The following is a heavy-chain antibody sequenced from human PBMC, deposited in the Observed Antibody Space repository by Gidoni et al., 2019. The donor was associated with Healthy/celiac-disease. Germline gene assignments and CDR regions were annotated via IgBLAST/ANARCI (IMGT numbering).Heavy chain of an antibody. J-gene: IGHJ3*02. CDR3: AHRTASSSWYESAFDI. D-gene: IGHD6-13*01. CDR1: GFSLRTRGVG. Sequence: QITLKESGPTLVTPPQTLTLTCTFSGFSLRTRGVGVGWIRQPPGKALEWLALIDWDDDKRYSPSLKSRLTITKDTSKNQVVLTMTNMDPVDTATYYCAHRTASSSWYESAFDIWGQGTMVTVSS. V-gene: IGHV2-5*02. CDR2: IDWDDDK.